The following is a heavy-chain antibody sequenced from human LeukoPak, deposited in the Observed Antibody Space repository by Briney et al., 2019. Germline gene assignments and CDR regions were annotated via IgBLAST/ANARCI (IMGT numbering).Heavy chain of an antibody. V-gene: IGHV3-48*03. CDR2: TTSSGSTK. D-gene: IGHD5-12*01. CDR3: ARETNGGYVFDGLDV. CDR1: GFTFSSYE. Sequence: PGGSLRLSCAAFGFTFSSYEMNWVRQAPGKGLEWVSYTTSSGSTKYYADSVRGRFTISRDNAKNSLYLQMNSLRAEDTALYYCARETNGGYVFDGLDVWGQGTTVIVSS. J-gene: IGHJ6*02.